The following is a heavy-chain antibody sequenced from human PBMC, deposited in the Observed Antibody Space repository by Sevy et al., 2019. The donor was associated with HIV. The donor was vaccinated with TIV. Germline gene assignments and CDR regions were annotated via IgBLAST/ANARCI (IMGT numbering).Heavy chain of an antibody. CDR2: ISGSGGTT. D-gene: IGHD6-13*01. CDR3: AKASTIAAAGGLFDC. J-gene: IGHJ4*02. CDR1: GFTVSNYA. V-gene: IGHV3-23*01. Sequence: GESLKISCAASGFTVSNYAMNWVRQAPGKGLEWVSAISGSGGTTYYADSVKGRFTISRDNSKNTLYLQMSSLRAEDTAVYYCAKASTIAAAGGLFDCWGQGTLVTVSS.